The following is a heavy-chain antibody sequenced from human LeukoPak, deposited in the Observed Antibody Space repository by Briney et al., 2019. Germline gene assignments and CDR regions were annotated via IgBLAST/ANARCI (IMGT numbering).Heavy chain of an antibody. CDR2: IIPYSGVT. V-gene: IGHV1-2*06. CDR3: ARGNAPLRYFDY. J-gene: IGHJ4*02. D-gene: IGHD2-2*01. CDR1: GYTFSDYY. Sequence: ASVTVSCKASGYTFSDYYIHWVRQAPGQGLEWMGRIIPYSGVTDFAQKFQGRVTVTRDTSISTASMELTSLRSDDTAVYYCARGNAPLRYFDYWGQGTLVTVSS.